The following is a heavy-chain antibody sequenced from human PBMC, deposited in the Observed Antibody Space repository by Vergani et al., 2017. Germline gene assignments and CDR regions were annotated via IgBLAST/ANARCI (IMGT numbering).Heavy chain of an antibody. J-gene: IGHJ4*02. CDR2: IDWDDDK. Sequence: QVTLRESGPALVNPTQTLTLTCTFSGFSLSTSGMCVSWIRQPPGKALEWLALIDWDDDKYYSTSLKTRLTISKDTSKNQVVLTMTNMDPVDTATYYCARRYYYDSSGYNDYWGQGTLVTVSS. V-gene: IGHV2-70*01. CDR1: GFSLSTSGMC. CDR3: ARRYYYDSSGYNDY. D-gene: IGHD3-22*01.